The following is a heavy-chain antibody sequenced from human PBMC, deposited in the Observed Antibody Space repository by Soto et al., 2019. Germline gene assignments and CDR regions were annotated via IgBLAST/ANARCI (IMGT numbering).Heavy chain of an antibody. CDR3: ARAYYYGSGSYVPKFRYPEEVRYNWFDP. Sequence: ASVKVSCKASGYTFTSYGISWVRQAPGQGLEWMGWISAYNGNTNYAQKLQGRVTMTTDTSTSTAYMELRSLRSDDTAVYYCARAYYYGSGSYVPKFRYPEEVRYNWFDPWGQGTLVTVSS. V-gene: IGHV1-18*01. J-gene: IGHJ5*02. CDR2: ISAYNGNT. D-gene: IGHD3-10*01. CDR1: GYTFTSYG.